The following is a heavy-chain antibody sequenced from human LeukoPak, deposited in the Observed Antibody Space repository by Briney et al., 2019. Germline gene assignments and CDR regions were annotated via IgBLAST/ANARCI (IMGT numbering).Heavy chain of an antibody. CDR2: ISAYNGNT. D-gene: IGHD3-9*01. CDR3: ARGAAGYYKRYYYGMDV. J-gene: IGHJ6*04. CDR1: GYTFTSYA. V-gene: IGHV1-18*04. Sequence: ASVKVSCKASGYTFTSYAISWVRQAPGQGLEWMGWISAYNGNTNYAQKLQGRVTMTTDKSTSTAYMELRSLRSDDTAVYYCARGAAGYYKRYYYGMDVWGKGTTVTVSS.